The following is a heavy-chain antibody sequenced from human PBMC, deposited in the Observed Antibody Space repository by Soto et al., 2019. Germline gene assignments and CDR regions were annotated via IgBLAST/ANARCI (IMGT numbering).Heavy chain of an antibody. J-gene: IGHJ4*02. V-gene: IGHV1-2*02. CDR1: GYTFTGHY. CDR2: INPDTGGT. CDR3: VRAVSNLLYYFDF. D-gene: IGHD4-17*01. Sequence: ASVKVSCKASGYTFTGHYLHWVRQAPGQGLEWMGWINPDTGGTNYVQKFQGRVTMTRDTSINTAYMDLSRLRSADTAVYYCVRAVSNLLYYFDFWGQGTPVTVSS.